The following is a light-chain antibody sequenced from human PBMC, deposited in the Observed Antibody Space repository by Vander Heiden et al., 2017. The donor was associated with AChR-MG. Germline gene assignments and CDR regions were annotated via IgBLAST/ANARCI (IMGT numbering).Light chain of an antibody. V-gene: IGKV1-5*03. J-gene: IGKJ4*01. CDR2: RAS. CDR1: QNVGNW. Sequence: DIQMTQSPSTLSASVGDRVTTTCRASQNVGNWLAWFQQKPGKAPNLLISRASTLESGVPSRFGGSGAGTEFTLTISSLQPDDLASYYCQQYNSYPLTFGGGTKVELQ. CDR3: QQYNSYPLT.